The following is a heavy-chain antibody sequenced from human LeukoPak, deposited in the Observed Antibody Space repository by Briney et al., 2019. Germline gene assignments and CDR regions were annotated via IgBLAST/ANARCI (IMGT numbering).Heavy chain of an antibody. V-gene: IGHV4-59*04. CDR1: GGSISSYY. CDR2: IYYSGST. D-gene: IGHD5-24*01. CDR3: ARTLQDDYYYYMDV. Sequence: SETLSLTCTVSGGSISSYYWSWIRQPPGKGLEWIGYIYYSGSTYYNPSLKSRVTISVDTSKNQFSLKLSSVTAADTAVYYCARTLQDDYYYYMDVWGKGTTVTVSS. J-gene: IGHJ6*03.